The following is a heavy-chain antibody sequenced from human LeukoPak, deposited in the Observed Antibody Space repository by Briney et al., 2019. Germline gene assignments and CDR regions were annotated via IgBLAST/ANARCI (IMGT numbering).Heavy chain of an antibody. D-gene: IGHD5-18*01. V-gene: IGHV4-38-2*02. Sequence: SETLSLTCTVSGYSISSGYYWGWIRQPPGKGLEWIGSIYHSGSTYYNPSLKSRVTISVDTSKNQFSLKLNSVTAADTAVYYCARGDSYGTVWYWGQGTLVTISS. CDR2: IYHSGST. J-gene: IGHJ4*02. CDR1: GYSISSGYY. CDR3: ARGDSYGTVWY.